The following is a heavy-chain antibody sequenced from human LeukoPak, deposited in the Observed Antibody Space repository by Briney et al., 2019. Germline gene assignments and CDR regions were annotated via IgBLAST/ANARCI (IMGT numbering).Heavy chain of an antibody. CDR3: ARSSYHLRYSSGWYY. CDR2: IIPLLGTA. V-gene: IGHV1-69*13. Sequence: ASVKVSCKASGGTFSSYAISWVRQAPGQGLEWMGGIIPLLGTANYAQKFQGRVTITADDSTSTAYMELSSLRSEDTAVYYCARSSYHLRYSSGWYYWGPGTLVTVSS. J-gene: IGHJ4*02. CDR1: GGTFSSYA. D-gene: IGHD6-19*01.